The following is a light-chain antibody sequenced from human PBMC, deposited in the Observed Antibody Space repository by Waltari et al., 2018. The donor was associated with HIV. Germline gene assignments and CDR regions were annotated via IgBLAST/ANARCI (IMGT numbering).Light chain of an antibody. Sequence: QSVLTQPPSASGTPGQRVTISCSGGSPNIGRNNVYWYQHFPGTAPKLLIFSNDQRPSGVPDRFSGSTSGTSASLAIIVLRFEAEAEYFCEAWDDSLSGPVFGGGTKLAVL. CDR3: EAWDDSLSGPV. CDR2: SND. J-gene: IGLJ3*02. V-gene: IGLV1-47*01. CDR1: SPNIGRNN.